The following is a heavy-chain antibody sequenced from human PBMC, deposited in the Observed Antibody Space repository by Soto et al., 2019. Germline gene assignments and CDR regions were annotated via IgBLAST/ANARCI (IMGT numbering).Heavy chain of an antibody. D-gene: IGHD2-15*01. CDR2: IYHSGST. V-gene: IGHV4-4*02. CDR1: GGSISSSNW. J-gene: IGHJ4*02. CDR3: ARASVVGDFDY. Sequence: QVQLQESGPGLVKPSGTLSLTCAVSGGSISSSNWWSWVRQPPGKGLEWIGEIYHSGSTNYNPSPQXXVTISIDKSKNPFSLKLSSVTAAATAVYYCARASVVGDFDYWGQGTLVTVSS.